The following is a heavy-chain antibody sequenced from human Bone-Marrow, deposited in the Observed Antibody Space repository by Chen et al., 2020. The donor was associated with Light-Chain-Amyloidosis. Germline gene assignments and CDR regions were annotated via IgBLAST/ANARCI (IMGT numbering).Heavy chain of an antibody. Sequence: EVQLVESGGGLVQPGGSLRFSFAASGFTFDDYAMHWVRQAPGKGLEWVSGISWNSGSIGYADSVKGRFTISRDNAKNSLYLQMNSLRAEDTALYYCAKAIVPAAIGYFDYWGQGTLVTVSS. V-gene: IGHV3-9*01. CDR2: ISWNSGSI. D-gene: IGHD2-2*02. CDR3: AKAIVPAAIGYFDY. J-gene: IGHJ4*02. CDR1: GFTFDDYA.